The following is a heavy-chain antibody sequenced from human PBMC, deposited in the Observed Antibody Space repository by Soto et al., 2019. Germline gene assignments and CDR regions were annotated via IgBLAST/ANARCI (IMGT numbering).Heavy chain of an antibody. CDR1: GGSISSSSYY. V-gene: IGHV4-39*01. CDR3: ARHHRNPENISYMDV. D-gene: IGHD1-20*01. CDR2: IYYSGST. Sequence: SETLSLTCTVSGGSISSSSYYWGWIRQPPGKGLEWIGSIYYSGSTYYNPSLKSRVTISVDTSKNQFSLKLSSVTAADTAVYYCARHHRNPENISYMDVWGKGTTVTVSS. J-gene: IGHJ6*03.